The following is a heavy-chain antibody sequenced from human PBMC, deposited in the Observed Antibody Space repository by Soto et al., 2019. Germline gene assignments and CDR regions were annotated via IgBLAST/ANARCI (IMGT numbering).Heavy chain of an antibody. CDR3: ARHPYSTSLYSAKPPRYFYIMDV. V-gene: IGHV5-51*01. J-gene: IGHJ6*02. CDR2: IYPGDSDT. D-gene: IGHD6-13*01. CDR1: GYSFTSYW. Sequence: GESLQISCKGSGYSFTSYWIGWVRQMPGKGLEWIGIIYPGDSDTRYSPSFQGQVTISADKSISTAYLQWSSLKASDTAMYYCARHPYSTSLYSAKPPRYFYIMDVPGQGTTVTVSS.